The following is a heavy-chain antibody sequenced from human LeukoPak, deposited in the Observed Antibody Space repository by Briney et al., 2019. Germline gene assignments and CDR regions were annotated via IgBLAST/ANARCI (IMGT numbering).Heavy chain of an antibody. J-gene: IGHJ6*03. CDR3: ARVSYYYYMDV. CDR2: IHTSGNT. V-gene: IGHV4-61*02. Sequence: PSETLSLTCTVSGGSINSGNYYWTWIRQPAGKGLEWIGRIHTSGNTNSNPSFKSRVIIAVDTSKNQLSLKLSSVTAADTAVYYCARVSYYYYMDVWGKGTTVTVSS. CDR1: GGSINSGNYY.